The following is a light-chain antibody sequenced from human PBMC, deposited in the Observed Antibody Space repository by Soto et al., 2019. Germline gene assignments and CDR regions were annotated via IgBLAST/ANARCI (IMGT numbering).Light chain of an antibody. Sequence: VVLTQTPLSSPVTLGQPASISCRSSQSLVYSEGKTYLSWLQQRPGQPPRLLIYQISNRFCGVPYRFSGSGAGTDFTLKISRVEAEDVGVYYCMQFARFPRTFGQGTKLEI. J-gene: IGKJ1*01. V-gene: IGKV2-24*01. CDR3: MQFARFPRT. CDR1: QSLVYSEGKTY. CDR2: QIS.